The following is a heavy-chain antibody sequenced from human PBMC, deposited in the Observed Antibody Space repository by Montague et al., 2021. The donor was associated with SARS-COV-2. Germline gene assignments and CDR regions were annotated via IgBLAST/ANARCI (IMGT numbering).Heavy chain of an antibody. Sequence: SETLSLTCTVTGDSVISDKYYWSWIRQPPGKGLEWIGFIYDSGSTSYNPSLHSRVTITIDTSKNQFSLNLMSVTPADTAVYYCVKGSGYPWGQSTLVTVSS. J-gene: IGHJ5*02. CDR3: VKGSGYP. V-gene: IGHV4-61*01. CDR2: IYDSGST. CDR1: GDSVISDKYY. D-gene: IGHD3-22*01.